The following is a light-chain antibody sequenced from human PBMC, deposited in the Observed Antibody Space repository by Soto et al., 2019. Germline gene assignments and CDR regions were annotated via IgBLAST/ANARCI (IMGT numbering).Light chain of an antibody. Sequence: DIQMTQSPSSLSASVGDRVTITCRASQSISSNLNWYQQKPGKAPKLLIYAASSLQSGVPSRFSGSASGTDFTLTISSLQPEDFATYHCQQTYSTPWTFGQGTKVEI. V-gene: IGKV1-39*01. CDR1: QSISSN. CDR3: QQTYSTPWT. J-gene: IGKJ1*01. CDR2: AAS.